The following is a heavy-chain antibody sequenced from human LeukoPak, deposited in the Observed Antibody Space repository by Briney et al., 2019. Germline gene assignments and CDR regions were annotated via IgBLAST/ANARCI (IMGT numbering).Heavy chain of an antibody. J-gene: IGHJ4*02. CDR1: GFTFSSYR. V-gene: IGHV3-7*03. Sequence: AGGSLRLSCAASGFTFSSYRMNWVRQAPGRGLEWVANIKQDGSEKYYVDSVKGRFTISRDNAKNSLYLQMNSLRVEDAAVYYCARGSSGSYDYWGQGTLVTVSS. CDR2: IKQDGSEK. D-gene: IGHD6-19*01. CDR3: ARGSSGSYDY.